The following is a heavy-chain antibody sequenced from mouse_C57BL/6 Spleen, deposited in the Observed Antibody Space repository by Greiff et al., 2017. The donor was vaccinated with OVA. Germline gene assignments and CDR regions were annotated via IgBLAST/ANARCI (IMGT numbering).Heavy chain of an antibody. J-gene: IGHJ3*01. Sequence: QVQLQQSGPELVKPGASVKISCKASGYAFSSSWMNWVKQRPGQGLEWIGRIYPGDGDTNYNEKFTGKATLTADKSSSTAYMQLSILTSEDSAVYFCARSGGWLQANQAGFAYWGQGTLVTVSA. D-gene: IGHD2-3*01. CDR2: IYPGDGDT. V-gene: IGHV1-82*01. CDR1: GYAFSSSW. CDR3: ARSGGWLQANQAGFAY.